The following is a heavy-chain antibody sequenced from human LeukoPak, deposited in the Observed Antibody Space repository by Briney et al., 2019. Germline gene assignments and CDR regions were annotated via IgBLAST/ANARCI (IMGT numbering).Heavy chain of an antibody. CDR2: IKDDGSEK. CDR1: TFTFSSYW. D-gene: IGHD3-16*01. CDR3: ARRGTYQNWFDP. J-gene: IGHJ5*02. Sequence: GGSLRLSCAASTFTFSSYWMSWVRQAPGTGLEGVATIKDDGSEKYYVDSVSGRFTISRDNAKNSLYLQMNSLRAEDTAVYYCARRGTYQNWFDPWGQGTLVTVSS. V-gene: IGHV3-7*01.